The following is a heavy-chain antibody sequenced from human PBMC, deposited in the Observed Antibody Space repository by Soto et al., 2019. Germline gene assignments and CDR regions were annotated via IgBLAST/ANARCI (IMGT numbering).Heavy chain of an antibody. V-gene: IGHV3-23*01. CDR3: AKDQDSSSWGPYYYSGMDV. Sequence: HGGSLGLSCAASRFTFSSYAMSWVRQAPGKGLEWVSAISGSGGSTYYADSVKGRFTISRDNSKNTLYLQMNSLRAEDTAVYYCAKDQDSSSWGPYYYSGMDVWGQGTTVTVSS. CDR1: RFTFSSYA. D-gene: IGHD6-13*01. CDR2: ISGSGGST. J-gene: IGHJ6*02.